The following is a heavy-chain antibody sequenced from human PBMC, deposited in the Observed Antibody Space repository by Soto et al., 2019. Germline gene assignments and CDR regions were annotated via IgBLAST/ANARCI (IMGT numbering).Heavy chain of an antibody. CDR3: AKRGDSYGLKNDDY. CDR2: ISGSGGST. V-gene: IGHV3-23*01. Sequence: EVQLLESGGGLVQPGGSLRLSCAASGFTFSSYAMSWVRQAPGKGLEWVSAISGSGGSTYYADSVKGRFTVSRDNSKNTLYLQMNSLRAEDTAVYYCAKRGDSYGLKNDDYWGQGTLVTVSS. D-gene: IGHD5-18*01. J-gene: IGHJ4*02. CDR1: GFTFSSYA.